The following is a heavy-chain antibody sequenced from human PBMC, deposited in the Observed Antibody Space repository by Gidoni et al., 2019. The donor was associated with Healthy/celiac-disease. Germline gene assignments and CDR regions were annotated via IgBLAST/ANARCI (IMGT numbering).Heavy chain of an antibody. D-gene: IGHD6-13*01. Sequence: EVQLVESGGGLVQPGRSLRLSCAASGFTFDDYAMHWVRQAPGKGLEWVSGISWNSGSIGYADSVKGRFTISRDNAKNSLYLQMNSLRAEDTALYYCAKDGGTLISSSQFPFDYWGQGTLVTVSS. CDR2: ISWNSGSI. CDR3: AKDGGTLISSSQFPFDY. CDR1: GFTFDDYA. J-gene: IGHJ4*02. V-gene: IGHV3-9*01.